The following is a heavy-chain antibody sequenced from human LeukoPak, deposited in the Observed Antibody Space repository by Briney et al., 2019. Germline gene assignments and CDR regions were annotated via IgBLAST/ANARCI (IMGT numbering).Heavy chain of an antibody. CDR2: INPSGGST. Sequence: ASVKVSCKASGYTFTSYYMHWVRQAPGQGLEWMGIINPSGGSTSYAQKFQGRVTMTRDTSTSTVYMELSSLRSEDTAVYYCASSPPYPDCSGGSCYSAPFDYWGQGTLVTVSS. CDR3: ASSPPYPDCSGGSCYSAPFDY. J-gene: IGHJ4*02. D-gene: IGHD2-15*01. V-gene: IGHV1-46*01. CDR1: GYTFTSYY.